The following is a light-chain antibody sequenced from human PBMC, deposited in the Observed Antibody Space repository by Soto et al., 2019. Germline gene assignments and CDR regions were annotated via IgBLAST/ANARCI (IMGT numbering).Light chain of an antibody. J-gene: IGLJ1*01. Sequence: QSALTQPASVSGSPGQSITISCTGTSSDVGSYNLDSWYQQHPGKAPKLMIYEGNKRPSGVSNRFSGSKSANTTSLTISGLQTEDEADYYCCSYAGTNTFVFGTGTKVTVL. CDR2: EGN. CDR3: CSYAGTNTFV. CDR1: SSDVGSYNL. V-gene: IGLV2-23*01.